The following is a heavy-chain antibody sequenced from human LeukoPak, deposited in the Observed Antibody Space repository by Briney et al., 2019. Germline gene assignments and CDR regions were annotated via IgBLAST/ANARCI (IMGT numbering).Heavy chain of an antibody. D-gene: IGHD1-26*01. Sequence: GGSLRLSCAASGFTFSSYAMTWVRQAPGKGLEWVSGISGSGGSTHYAGSVKGRFTISRDNSKNTLYLQMNSLRAEDTAVYYCAKDTYTHSGTYYLYYFDYWGQGTLVTVSS. CDR2: ISGSGGST. CDR1: GFTFSSYA. V-gene: IGHV3-23*01. CDR3: AKDTYTHSGTYYLYYFDY. J-gene: IGHJ4*02.